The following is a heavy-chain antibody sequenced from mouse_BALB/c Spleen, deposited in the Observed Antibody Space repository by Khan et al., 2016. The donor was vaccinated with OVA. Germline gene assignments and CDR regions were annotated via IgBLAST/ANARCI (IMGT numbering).Heavy chain of an antibody. CDR1: GYPLSSYW. CDR2: IDPSDSFT. D-gene: IGHD1-1*01. CDR3: ARSFHYGSSNWFAY. V-gene: IGHV1-69*02. Sequence: QVQLQQPGAELVKPGASVKLSCKASGYPLSSYWLHWVKQRPGQGLEWIGEIDPSDSFTNYNQKFKDKATLTIDKSSSTTYMQLSSLTSEASAVYYCARSFHYGSSNWFAYWGQGTLVTVAA. J-gene: IGHJ3*01.